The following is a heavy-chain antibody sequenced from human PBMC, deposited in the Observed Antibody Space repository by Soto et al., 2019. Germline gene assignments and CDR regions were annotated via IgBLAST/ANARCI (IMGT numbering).Heavy chain of an antibody. CDR1: GFTFSSYS. Sequence: GGSLRLSCAASGFTFSSYSMNWVRQAPGKGLEWVSSISSSSSYIYYADSVKGRFTISRDNAKNSLYLQMNSLRAEDTAVYYCAREAEFYGDYMFDPWGQGTRVTVAS. V-gene: IGHV3-21*01. D-gene: IGHD4-17*01. CDR2: ISSSSSYI. J-gene: IGHJ5*02. CDR3: AREAEFYGDYMFDP.